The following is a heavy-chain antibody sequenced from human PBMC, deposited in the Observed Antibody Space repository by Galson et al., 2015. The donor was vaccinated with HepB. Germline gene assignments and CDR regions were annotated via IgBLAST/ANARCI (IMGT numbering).Heavy chain of an antibody. CDR1: GYTFSSYS. Sequence: SVKVSCKASGYTFSSYSITWVRQAPGHGLGWMGWIDTYNRYTNYAQKLQGRVTMTTDTSTSTVYMELRSLISDDTAVYYCARGALVVVVGATQNNWFGPWGQGTLVTVSS. D-gene: IGHD2-15*01. V-gene: IGHV1-18*04. CDR3: ARGALVVVVGATQNNWFGP. CDR2: IDTYNRYT. J-gene: IGHJ5*02.